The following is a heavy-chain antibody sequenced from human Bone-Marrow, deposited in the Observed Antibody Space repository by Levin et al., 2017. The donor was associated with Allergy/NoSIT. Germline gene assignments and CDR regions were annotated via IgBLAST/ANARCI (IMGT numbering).Heavy chain of an antibody. J-gene: IGHJ4*02. CDR1: GGTFSSYA. D-gene: IGHD1-14*01. V-gene: IGHV1-69*01. CDR2: IIPIFGTA. Sequence: KISCKASGGTFSSYAISWVRQAPGQGLEWMGGIIPIFGTANYAQKFQGRVTITADESTSTAYMELSSLRSEDTAVYYCARGGTRWVANYFDYWGQGTLVTVSS. CDR3: ARGGTRWVANYFDY.